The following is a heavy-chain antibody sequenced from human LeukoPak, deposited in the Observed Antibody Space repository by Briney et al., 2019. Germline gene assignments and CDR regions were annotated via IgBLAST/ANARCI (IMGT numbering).Heavy chain of an antibody. V-gene: IGHV3-15*01. D-gene: IGHD5-12*01. CDR1: GFSFSNTW. CDR2: IKSKIDGGTT. Sequence: GGSLRLSCAASGFSFSNTWMSWVRQAPGKGLEWVGRIKSKIDGGTTDYAAPVKGRFTISRDDSKNTLYLQMNSLKIEDTAIYYCTIDWDSGYAARMGVWGQGTTVTVSS. CDR3: TIDWDSGYAARMGV. J-gene: IGHJ6*02.